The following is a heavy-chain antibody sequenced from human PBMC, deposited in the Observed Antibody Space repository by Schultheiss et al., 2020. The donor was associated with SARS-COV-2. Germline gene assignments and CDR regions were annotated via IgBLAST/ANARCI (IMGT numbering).Heavy chain of an antibody. CDR1: GFTVSSNY. J-gene: IGHJ4*02. V-gene: IGHV3-66*01. CDR3: ARDQNSGRSPVDY. Sequence: GESLKISCAASGFTVSSNYMSWVRQAPGKGLEWVSVIYSGGSTYYADSVKGRFTISRDNSKNSLYLQMNSLRDEDTAVYYCARDQNSGRSPVDYWGQGTLVTVSS. D-gene: IGHD5-12*01. CDR2: IYSGGST.